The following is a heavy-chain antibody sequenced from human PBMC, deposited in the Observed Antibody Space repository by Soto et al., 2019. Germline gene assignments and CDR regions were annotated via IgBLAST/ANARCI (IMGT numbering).Heavy chain of an antibody. D-gene: IGHD6-19*01. V-gene: IGHV1-69*12. CDR1: GGAFSTYT. Sequence: QVHLVQSGAEVKKPGSSVKVSCKASGGAFSTYTISWVRQAPGQGLEWMGGIIPIFTTANYAQKFQGRVTITADESTTTAYMELSSLRSDDTAVYYCATSLPISSVWYGQTDYWGQGTLVTVSS. CDR3: ATSLPISSVWYGQTDY. CDR2: IIPIFTTA. J-gene: IGHJ4*02.